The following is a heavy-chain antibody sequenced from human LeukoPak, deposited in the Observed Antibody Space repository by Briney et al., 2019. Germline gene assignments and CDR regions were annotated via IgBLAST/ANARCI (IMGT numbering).Heavy chain of an antibody. CDR3: ARAGYVWGSYRPYFDY. D-gene: IGHD3-16*02. Sequence: PSDTLSLTCAVYGGSFSGYYWSWIRQPPEKGLEWIGEINHSGSTNYNPSLKSRVTISVDTSKNQFSLKLSSVTAADTAVYYCARAGYVWGSYRPYFDYWGQGTLVTVSS. J-gene: IGHJ4*02. CDR2: INHSGST. CDR1: GGSFSGYY. V-gene: IGHV4-34*01.